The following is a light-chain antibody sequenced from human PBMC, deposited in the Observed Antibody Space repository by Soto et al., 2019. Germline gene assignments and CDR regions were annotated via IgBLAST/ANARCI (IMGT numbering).Light chain of an antibody. CDR1: QSFSSSY. V-gene: IGKV3-20*01. CDR2: ATS. CDR3: QQYGTSPRT. J-gene: IGKJ1*01. Sequence: EGVWTHSPGTLSLSPGERATLSCRARQSFSSSYLAWYQQKPGQALRLLVYATSSRATGITDRFSGSGSQTDFTLTISRLEPEDFVVYYCQQYGTSPRTFGQGTKVDIK.